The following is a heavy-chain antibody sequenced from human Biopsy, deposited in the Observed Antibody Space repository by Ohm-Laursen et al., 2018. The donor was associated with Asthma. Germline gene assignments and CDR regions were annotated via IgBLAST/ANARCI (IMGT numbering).Heavy chain of an antibody. J-gene: IGHJ4*02. CDR1: GFKFDEYT. D-gene: IGHD3-22*01. CDR3: AKVRSDWVITESFDY. CDR2: ISWNSATI. Sequence: SLRLSCSASGFKFDEYTMHWVRQAPGKGLEWVSGISWNSATIGYADSVEGRFTVSRDNAKNSVFLHMDSLRPEDTAFYYCAKVRSDWVITESFDYWGQGVLVTVSS. V-gene: IGHV3-9*01.